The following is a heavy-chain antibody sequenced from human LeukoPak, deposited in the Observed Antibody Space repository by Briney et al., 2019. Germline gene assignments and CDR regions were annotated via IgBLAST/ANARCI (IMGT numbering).Heavy chain of an antibody. CDR2: IYYSGST. J-gene: IGHJ5*02. D-gene: IGHD4-17*01. Sequence: PSETLSLTCTVSGGSISSSSYYWGWIRQPPGKGLEWIGSIYYSGSTYYNPSLKSRVTIFVDTSKNQFSLKMNSVTAADTAVYYCARVYGDYGSWFDPWGQGILVTVSS. V-gene: IGHV4-39*01. CDR3: ARVYGDYGSWFDP. CDR1: GGSISSSSYY.